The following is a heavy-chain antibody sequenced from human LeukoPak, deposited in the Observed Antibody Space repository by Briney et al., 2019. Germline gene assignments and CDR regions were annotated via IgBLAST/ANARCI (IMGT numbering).Heavy chain of an antibody. CDR1: GFTFSSHW. Sequence: GGSLRLSCAPSGFTFSSHWMSWVRQAPGKGLEWVASINQDGSEKYSVDSVKGRFTISRDKAKNSLYLQMNSLRAEDAAVYYCARDHVVRGVVWDYWGQGTLVTVSS. CDR2: INQDGSEK. V-gene: IGHV3-7*05. CDR3: ARDHVVRGVVWDY. J-gene: IGHJ4*02. D-gene: IGHD3-10*01.